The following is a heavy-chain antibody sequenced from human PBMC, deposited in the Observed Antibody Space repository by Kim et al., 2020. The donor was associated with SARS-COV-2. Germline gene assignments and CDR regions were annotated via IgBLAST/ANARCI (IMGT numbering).Heavy chain of an antibody. J-gene: IGHJ4*02. V-gene: IGHV4-59*01. CDR3: ARVYCSSTSCYYDY. Sequence: NPTLKSRVTISVDTSKSQCSLKLSSVTAADTAVYYCARVYCSSTSCYYDYWGQGTLVTVSS. D-gene: IGHD2-2*01.